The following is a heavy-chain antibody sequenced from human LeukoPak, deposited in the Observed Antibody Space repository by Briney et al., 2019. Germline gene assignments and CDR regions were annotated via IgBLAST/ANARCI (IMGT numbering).Heavy chain of an antibody. J-gene: IGHJ4*02. CDR2: MNPNSGNT. D-gene: IGHD3-3*01. V-gene: IGHV1-2*02. Sequence: ASVKVSCKASGYTFTGYYMHWVRQATGQGLEWMGWMNPNSGNTGYAQKFQGRVTMTRDTSISTAYMELSRLRSDDTAVYYCARDRNDFWSGYYTPFDYWGQGTLVTVSS. CDR1: GYTFTGYY. CDR3: ARDRNDFWSGYYTPFDY.